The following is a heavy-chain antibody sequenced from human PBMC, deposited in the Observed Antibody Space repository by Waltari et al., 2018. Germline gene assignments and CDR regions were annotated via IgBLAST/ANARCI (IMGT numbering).Heavy chain of an antibody. CDR1: GDSVSTTSGA. J-gene: IGHJ4*02. V-gene: IGHV6-1*01. Sequence: QVQLQQSGPGLVKPSQTLSLTCAISGDSVSTTSGAWNWIRQSPSRGLEWLGRTYYRSKWFYDYAGSLKGRITINPDTSNNQFSLQLNSVTPEDTALYYCARGRGSYVLDYWGQGTLVTVSS. CDR2: TYYRSKWFY. D-gene: IGHD1-26*01. CDR3: ARGRGSYVLDY.